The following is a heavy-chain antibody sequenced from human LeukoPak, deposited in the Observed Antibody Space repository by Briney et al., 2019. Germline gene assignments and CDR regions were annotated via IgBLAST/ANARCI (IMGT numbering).Heavy chain of an antibody. CDR3: AKDSYSSSWYPLYYMDV. D-gene: IGHD6-13*01. CDR2: ISGSGGST. CDR1: GFTVSSNY. Sequence: GGSLRLSCAASGFTVSSNYMNWVRQAPGKGLEWVSAISGSGGSTYYADSVKGRFTISRDNSKNTLYLQMNSLRAEDTAVYYCAKDSYSSSWYPLYYMDVWGKGTTVTVSS. J-gene: IGHJ6*03. V-gene: IGHV3-23*01.